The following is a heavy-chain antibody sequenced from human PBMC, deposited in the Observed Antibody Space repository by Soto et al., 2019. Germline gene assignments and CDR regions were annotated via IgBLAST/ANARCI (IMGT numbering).Heavy chain of an antibody. CDR2: LSGSGGTT. CDR1: GFTFSSYA. Sequence: PGGSLRLSCAASGFTFSSYAMSWVRQTPGKGLEWVSTLSGSGGTTYYADSVKGQFTISRDNSKSTLYLQMNSLRAEGTAVYYCARHPERIAQIGWFDPWGQGTSVTVSS. CDR3: ARHPERIAQIGWFDP. V-gene: IGHV3-23*01. D-gene: IGHD6-13*01. J-gene: IGHJ5*02.